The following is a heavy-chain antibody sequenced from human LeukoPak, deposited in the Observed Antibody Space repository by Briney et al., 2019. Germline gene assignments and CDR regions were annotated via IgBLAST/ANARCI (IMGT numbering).Heavy chain of an antibody. CDR2: IRSSADAT. Sequence: PGGSLRLSCVASGFTFSAFAMSWVRQAPGKGLEWVSAIRSSADATYHADSVKGRFTISRDNSKNTLYLQMSSLRAEGTAVYYCAKGHLDNWYYFDYWGQGALVTVSS. V-gene: IGHV3-23*01. J-gene: IGHJ4*02. CDR1: GFTFSAFA. CDR3: AKGHLDNWYYFDY. D-gene: IGHD1-1*01.